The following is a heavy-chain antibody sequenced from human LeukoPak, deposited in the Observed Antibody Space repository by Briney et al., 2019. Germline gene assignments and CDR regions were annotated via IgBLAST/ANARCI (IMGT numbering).Heavy chain of an antibody. V-gene: IGHV1-8*01. D-gene: IGHD3-16*02. Sequence: ASVKVSCKASGYTFTSYDINWVRQATGQGLEWMGWMNPNSGNTGYAQKFQGRVTMTTDTSTSTAYMELRSLRSDDTAVYYCARLGGAIVTVDYWGQGTLVTVSS. CDR3: ARLGGAIVTVDY. J-gene: IGHJ4*02. CDR2: MNPNSGNT. CDR1: GYTFTSYD.